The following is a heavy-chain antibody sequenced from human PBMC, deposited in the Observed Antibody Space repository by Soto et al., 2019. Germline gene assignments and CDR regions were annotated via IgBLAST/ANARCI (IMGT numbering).Heavy chain of an antibody. V-gene: IGHV1-18*01. CDR2: ISAYNGNT. CDR1: GYTFSSYF. Sequence: QVQLVQSGAEVKKPGASVKVSCKASGYTFSSYFISWVRQAPGQGLEWMGWISAYNGNTNYAQNLQGRVTMTTDTSTTTPYMELSSPRSDDTAVYSCARDLLLVDYWGQGTLVTVSS. CDR3: ARDLLLVDY. D-gene: IGHD2-15*01. J-gene: IGHJ4*02.